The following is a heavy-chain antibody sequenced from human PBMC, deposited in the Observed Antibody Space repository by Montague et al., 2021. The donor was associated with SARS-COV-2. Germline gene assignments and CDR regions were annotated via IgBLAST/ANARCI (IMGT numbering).Heavy chain of an antibody. Sequence: SLRLSCAASGFTFSSNWMSWVRQAPGKGLEWVANIKPDGSAGYYVDSVKGRFTTSRDNAKNSLYLQMNSLRAEDTAVYYCAKGSVWGQGTTVTVSS. CDR1: GFTFSSNW. V-gene: IGHV3-7*01. CDR2: IKPDGSAG. J-gene: IGHJ6*02. CDR3: AKGSV.